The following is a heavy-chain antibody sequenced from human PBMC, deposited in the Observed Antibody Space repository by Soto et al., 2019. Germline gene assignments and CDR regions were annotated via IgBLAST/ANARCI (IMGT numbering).Heavy chain of an antibody. CDR2: IIPMLGTP. CDR1: GGTLNSQS. CDR3: ATSLAARRKPYNWLDA. V-gene: IGHV1-69*06. J-gene: IGHJ5*02. D-gene: IGHD6-6*01. Sequence: QVQVFQSGAEVKKPGSSVRVSCKVSGGTLNSQSITWVRQAPGQGLEWMGGIIPMLGTPTDAQKFRGRVTSSADTSTSTVYMELRSLSSQDTAVYYCATSLAARRKPYNWLDAWGQGTLVTVSS.